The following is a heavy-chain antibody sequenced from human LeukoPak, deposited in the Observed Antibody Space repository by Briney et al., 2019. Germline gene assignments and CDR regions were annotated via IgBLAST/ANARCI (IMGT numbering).Heavy chain of an antibody. Sequence: ASVKVSCTASGGTFSIYAISWVRQAPGQGLEWMGGIIPIFGTANYAQKFQGRVTITADESTSTAYMELSSLRSEDTAVYYCARDWTYDSSGYYPPHNWFDPWGQGTLVTVSS. CDR1: GGTFSIYA. V-gene: IGHV1-69*13. CDR3: ARDWTYDSSGYYPPHNWFDP. J-gene: IGHJ5*02. CDR2: IIPIFGTA. D-gene: IGHD3-22*01.